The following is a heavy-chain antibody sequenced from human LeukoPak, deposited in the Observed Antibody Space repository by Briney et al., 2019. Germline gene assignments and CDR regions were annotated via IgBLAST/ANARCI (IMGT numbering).Heavy chain of an antibody. Sequence: GGSLRLSCAASGFTVSSNYMSWVRQAPGKGLEWVSVIYSGGSTYYADSAKGRFTISRDNFKNTLYLQMNSLRAEDTAVYYCARVTAMVLKYYYYMDVWGKGTTVTVSS. V-gene: IGHV3-66*02. CDR2: IYSGGST. J-gene: IGHJ6*03. CDR1: GFTVSSNY. CDR3: ARVTAMVLKYYYYMDV. D-gene: IGHD5-18*01.